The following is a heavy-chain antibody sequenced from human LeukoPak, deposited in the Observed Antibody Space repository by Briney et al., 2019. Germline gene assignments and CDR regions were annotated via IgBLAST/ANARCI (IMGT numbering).Heavy chain of an antibody. Sequence: PGGSLRLSCAASGFTFSSYSMSWVRQAPGKGLEWVSSISSSSSYIYYADSVKGRSTISRDNAKNSLYLQMNSLRAEDTAVYYCARANDNYYYYYMDVWGKGTTVTVPS. D-gene: IGHD3-9*01. J-gene: IGHJ6*03. CDR1: GFTFSSYS. CDR2: ISSSSSYI. CDR3: ARANDNYYYYYMDV. V-gene: IGHV3-21*01.